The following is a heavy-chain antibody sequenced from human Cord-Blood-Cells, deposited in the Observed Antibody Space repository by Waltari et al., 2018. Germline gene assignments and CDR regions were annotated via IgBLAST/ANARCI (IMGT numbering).Heavy chain of an antibody. D-gene: IGHD6-13*01. CDR1: GGSISSYY. Sequence: QVQLQESGPGLVKPSETLSLTCTVSGGSISSYYWSWIRQPPGKGLEWIGYIYYSGSTNYNPSLKSRVTISVDTSKNPFSLKLSSVTAADTAVYYCARNVYSSSWYWFDPWGQGTLVTVSS. CDR2: IYYSGST. V-gene: IGHV4-59*01. CDR3: ARNVYSSSWYWFDP. J-gene: IGHJ5*02.